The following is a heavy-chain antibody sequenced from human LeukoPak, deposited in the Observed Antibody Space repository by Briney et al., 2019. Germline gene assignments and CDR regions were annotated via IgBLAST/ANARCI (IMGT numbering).Heavy chain of an antibody. D-gene: IGHD3-16*01. CDR2: INSDGSST. V-gene: IGHV3-74*01. J-gene: IGHJ4*02. CDR1: GFTFSSYW. CDR3: ARVYDYVWGSYYFDY. Sequence: GGSLRLSCAASGFTFSSYWMHWVRQAPGKGLVWVSRINSDGSSTSYADSVKGRFTISRDNAKNTLYLQMNSLRAEDTAVYYCARVYDYVWGSYYFDYWGQGTLVTVSS.